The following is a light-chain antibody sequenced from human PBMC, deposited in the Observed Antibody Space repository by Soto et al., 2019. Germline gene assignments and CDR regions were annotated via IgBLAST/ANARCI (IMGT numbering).Light chain of an antibody. V-gene: IGLV1-51*02. CDR3: ATWDNSLSVGV. CDR2: END. J-gene: IGLJ3*02. Sequence: QSVLTQPPSVSAAPGQKVTISCSGSTSNIGSNSVSWYQHFPGTAPKFLIYENDKRPSGIPDRFSGPKSGTSATLGIAGLQTEDEAHYYCATWDNSLSVGVFGGGTKVTVL. CDR1: TSNIGSNS.